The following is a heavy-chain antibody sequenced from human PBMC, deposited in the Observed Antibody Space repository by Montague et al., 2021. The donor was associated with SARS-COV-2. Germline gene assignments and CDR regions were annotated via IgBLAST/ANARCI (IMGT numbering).Heavy chain of an antibody. CDR3: ALSLRYFDWADAFDV. CDR2: IYNSGST. D-gene: IGHD3-9*01. V-gene: IGHV4-59*13. CDR1: GGSIDNYF. Sequence: SETLSLTCTASGGSIDNYFWSWIRQPPGKGLEWIGYIYNSGSTNYNPSLKSRVTMSGDTSNNQFSLKLSSVTAADTAMYYCALSLRYFDWADAFDVWGQGTMFISSS. J-gene: IGHJ3*01.